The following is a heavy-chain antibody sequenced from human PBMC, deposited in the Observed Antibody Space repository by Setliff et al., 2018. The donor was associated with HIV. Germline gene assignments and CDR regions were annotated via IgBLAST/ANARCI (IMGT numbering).Heavy chain of an antibody. CDR1: GFPLSTSGVG. Sequence: SGPTLVNPTQTLTLPCTFSGFPLSTSGVGVGWIRQPPGKALEWLALIYWNDDKRYSPSLKSRLTVTKDTSKNQVVLTMTNMDPVDTATYYCANTGNFWSGYYYFDYWGQGTLVTVSS. CDR3: ANTGNFWSGYYYFDY. J-gene: IGHJ4*02. CDR2: IYWNDDK. D-gene: IGHD3-3*01. V-gene: IGHV2-5*01.